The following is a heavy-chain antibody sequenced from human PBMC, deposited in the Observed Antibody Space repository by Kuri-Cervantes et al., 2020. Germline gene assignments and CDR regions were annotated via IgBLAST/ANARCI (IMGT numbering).Heavy chain of an antibody. CDR2: INHSGST. D-gene: IGHD1-7*01. Sequence: GSLRLSCTVSGYSISSGYYWGWIRQPPGKGLEWIGEINHSGSTNYNPSLKSRVTISVDTSKNQFSLKLSSVTAADTAVYYCATGWELRAWGQGTLVTVSS. CDR3: ATGWELRA. V-gene: IGHV4-38-2*02. J-gene: IGHJ5*02. CDR1: GYSISSGYY.